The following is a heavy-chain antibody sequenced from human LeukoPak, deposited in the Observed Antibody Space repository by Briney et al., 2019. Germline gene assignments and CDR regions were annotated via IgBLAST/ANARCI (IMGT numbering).Heavy chain of an antibody. D-gene: IGHD3-22*01. CDR2: INPNSGGT. Sequence: ASVNVSCRACVYTFTVYYMHGVRQAPGQGLECMGWINPNSGGTNYAQKFQGRVTMTRDTFISTAYIDLRRLRSDDTAVYYCASHYYDSSGYYSDYWGQGTLVTVSS. V-gene: IGHV1-2*02. CDR3: ASHYYDSSGYYSDY. CDR1: VYTFTVYY. J-gene: IGHJ4*02.